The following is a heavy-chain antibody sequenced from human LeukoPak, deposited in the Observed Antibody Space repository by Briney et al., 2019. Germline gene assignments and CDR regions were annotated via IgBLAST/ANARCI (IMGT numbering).Heavy chain of an antibody. Sequence: AGGSLRLSCAASGFTFNDYYMSWIRQAPGKGLEWLSYINIGGTNTHYADSVKGRFTISRDNAKKSLYLEMNNLRAEDTAVYYCATDGGGFDTWGQGVLVTVSS. CDR3: ATDGGGFDT. V-gene: IGHV3-11*01. CDR2: INIGGTNT. D-gene: IGHD6-25*01. J-gene: IGHJ5*02. CDR1: GFTFNDYY.